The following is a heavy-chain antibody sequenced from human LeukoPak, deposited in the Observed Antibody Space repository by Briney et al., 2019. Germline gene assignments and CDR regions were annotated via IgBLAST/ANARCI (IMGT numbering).Heavy chain of an antibody. J-gene: IGHJ5*02. CDR2: IIPILGTA. CDR1: GGTFSSYA. V-gene: IGHV1-69*04. D-gene: IGHD6-19*01. Sequence: ASVKVSCKASGGTFSSYAISWVRQAPGQGLEWMGRIIPILGTANYAQKFQGRVTITADKSTSTAYMELSSLRSEDTAVYYCARESSGSPSWFDPWGQGTLVTVSS. CDR3: ARESSGSPSWFDP.